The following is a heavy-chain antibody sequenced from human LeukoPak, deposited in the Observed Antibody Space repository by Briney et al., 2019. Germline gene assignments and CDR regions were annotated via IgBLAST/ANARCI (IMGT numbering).Heavy chain of an antibody. J-gene: IGHJ4*02. D-gene: IGHD1-26*01. V-gene: IGHV3-21*01. CDR1: GFTFTTYA. CDR2: ISSSSSYI. Sequence: GGSLRLSCGASGFTFTTYAMTWVRQAPGKGLEWVSSISSSSSYIYYADSVKGRFTISRDNAKNSLYLQMNSLRAEDTAVYYCARVTSGSYYFFDYWGQGTLVTVSS. CDR3: ARVTSGSYYFFDY.